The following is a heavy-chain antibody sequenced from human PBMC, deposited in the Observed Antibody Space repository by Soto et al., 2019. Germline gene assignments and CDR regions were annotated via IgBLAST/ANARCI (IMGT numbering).Heavy chain of an antibody. J-gene: IGHJ4*02. CDR2: INDSGTI. D-gene: IGHD2-8*02. Sequence: TSETLSLTCAVYGGSFSGFYWSWIRQTPGKGLEWIGEINDSGTINYNPSLKNRVTISIDTSKNQFSLKLTSVTAADTAVYYCARDKITGLFDYWGQGTLVTVSS. V-gene: IGHV4-34*01. CDR1: GGSFSGFY. CDR3: ARDKITGLFDY.